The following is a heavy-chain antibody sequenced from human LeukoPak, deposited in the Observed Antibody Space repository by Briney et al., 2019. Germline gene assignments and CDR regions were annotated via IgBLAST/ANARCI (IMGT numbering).Heavy chain of an antibody. CDR2: VSDIGSI. Sequence: SETLSLTCTVSGGSISSYYWSWIRQPPGKGLEWIAYVSDIGSINYNPSLKSRVTISLDTSKNQFSLKLSSVTAADTAVYYCAGHHPRNTVDFWGQGALVTVSS. CDR3: AGHHPRNTVDF. D-gene: IGHD2/OR15-2a*01. CDR1: GGSISSYY. V-gene: IGHV4-59*08. J-gene: IGHJ4*02.